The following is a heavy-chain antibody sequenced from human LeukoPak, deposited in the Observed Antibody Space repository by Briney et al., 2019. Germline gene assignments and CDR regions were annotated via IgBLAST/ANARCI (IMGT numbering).Heavy chain of an antibody. Sequence: GGSLRLSCAASGFTFSSYAMSWVRQAPGKGLEWVSSISSSSSYIYYTDSVKGRFTISRDNAKNSLYLQMNSLRAEDTAVYYCARAIQTWELLRWGQGTLVTVSS. CDR2: ISSSSSYI. J-gene: IGHJ4*02. D-gene: IGHD1-26*01. V-gene: IGHV3-21*01. CDR1: GFTFSSYA. CDR3: ARAIQTWELLR.